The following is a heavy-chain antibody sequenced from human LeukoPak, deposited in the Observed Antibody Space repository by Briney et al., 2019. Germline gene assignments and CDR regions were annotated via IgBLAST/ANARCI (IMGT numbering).Heavy chain of an antibody. CDR2: IRYDGGNK. D-gene: IGHD6-6*01. Sequence: GGSLRLSCAASGFIFSTYGMHWVRQAPGTGQEWVTFIRYDGGNKTYEDSVKGRFTISRDNSKNTVYLQMNSLRVEDTAVYYCGKDWEARASPGGDWFDPWGQGTLVTVSS. CDR3: GKDWEARASPGGDWFDP. J-gene: IGHJ5*02. CDR1: GFIFSTYG. V-gene: IGHV3-30*02.